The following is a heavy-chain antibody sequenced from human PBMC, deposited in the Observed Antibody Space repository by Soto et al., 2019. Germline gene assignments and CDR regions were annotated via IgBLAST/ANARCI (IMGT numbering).Heavy chain of an antibody. CDR2: VNPNSGNT. CDR1: GYTFTSYD. J-gene: IGHJ4*02. CDR3: ARERSYYNPPKFDY. D-gene: IGHD3-10*01. Sequence: ASVKVSCKASGYTFTSYDINWVRQATGQGLEWMGWVNPNSGNTGYAQKFQGRVTMTRNTSISTAYMELSSLRSEDTAVYYCARERSYYNPPKFDYCGRGTLVTVSS. V-gene: IGHV1-8*01.